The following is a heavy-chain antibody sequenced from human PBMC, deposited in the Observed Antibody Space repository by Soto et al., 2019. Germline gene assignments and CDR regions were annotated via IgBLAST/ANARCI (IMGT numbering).Heavy chain of an antibody. CDR3: ARVRAGAANGYYGMDV. D-gene: IGHD1-26*01. Sequence: DVRLVESGGGLVQPGGSLRLSCRASGFTLSDYEMHWIRQAPGKGLEWVSYISTGSSTIYYADSVKGRFTISRDNANNSLFLEMNSLRPEDTAVYYCARVRAGAANGYYGMDVWGQGTTVTVSS. J-gene: IGHJ6*02. CDR1: GFTLSDYE. V-gene: IGHV3-48*03. CDR2: ISTGSSTI.